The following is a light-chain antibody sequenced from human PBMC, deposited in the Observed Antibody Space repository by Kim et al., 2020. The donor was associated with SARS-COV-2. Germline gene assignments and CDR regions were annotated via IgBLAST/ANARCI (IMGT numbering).Light chain of an antibody. CDR1: QCVLYSSNNKNY. J-gene: IGKJ2*01. CDR3: QQYYSTPYT. Sequence: DIVMSQSPDSLAVSLGERATINCKSSQCVLYSSNNKNYLAWYQQKPGQPPKLLIYWASTRESGVTDRFSGSGSGTDFTLTISSLQAEDVAVSYCQQYYSTPYTFGQGTKLEIK. CDR2: WAS. V-gene: IGKV4-1*01.